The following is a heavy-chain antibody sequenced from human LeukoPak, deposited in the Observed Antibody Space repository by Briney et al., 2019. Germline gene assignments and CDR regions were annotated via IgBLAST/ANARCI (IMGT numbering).Heavy chain of an antibody. J-gene: IGHJ3*01. V-gene: IGHV4-59*01. D-gene: IGHD4-23*01. CDR2: IYYSGST. Sequence: PSETLSLTCAVYGGSFSGYYWSWIRQPPGKGLEWIGYIYYSGSTYSNPSLKSRVTISVDTSKNHFSLKLNSVTAADTALYYCARTVVTPGYGFDLWGQGTMVTVSS. CDR1: GGSFSGYY. CDR3: ARTVVTPGYGFDL.